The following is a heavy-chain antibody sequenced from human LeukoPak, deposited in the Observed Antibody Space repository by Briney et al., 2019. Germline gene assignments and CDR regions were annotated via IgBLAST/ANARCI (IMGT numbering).Heavy chain of an antibody. CDR3: AKDRGVVVPAALSF. D-gene: IGHD2-2*01. CDR1: GFTFSSYS. J-gene: IGHJ4*02. Sequence: GGSLRLSCAASGFTFSSYSMNWVRQAPGKGLEWVSYISSSSSTIYYADSVKGRFTISRDNSKNTLYLQMNSLRAEDTAVYYCAKDRGVVVPAALSFWGQGTLVTVSS. CDR2: ISSSSSTI. V-gene: IGHV3-48*01.